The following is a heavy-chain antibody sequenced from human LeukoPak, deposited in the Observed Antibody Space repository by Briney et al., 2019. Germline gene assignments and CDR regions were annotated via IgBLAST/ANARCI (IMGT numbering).Heavy chain of an antibody. Sequence: PGGSLRLSCAASGFTFRSYEMNWARQAPGKGLEWVSYISSSGSTIYYADSVKGRFTISRDDAESSLYLQMNSLRAEDTAVYYCARQSDVGINDAFDIWGQGTMVTVSS. V-gene: IGHV3-48*03. J-gene: IGHJ3*02. CDR1: GFTFRSYE. CDR3: ARQSDVGINDAFDI. D-gene: IGHD1-26*01. CDR2: ISSSGSTI.